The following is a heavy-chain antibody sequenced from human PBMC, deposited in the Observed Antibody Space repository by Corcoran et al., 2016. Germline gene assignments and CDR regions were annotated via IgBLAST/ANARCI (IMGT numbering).Heavy chain of an antibody. CDR1: GFTFSSYA. CDR3: AKAWGVLVPPKGYYYGMDV. Sequence: EVQLLESGGGLVQPGGSLRLSCAASGFTFSSYAMSWVRQAPGKGLEWVSAISGSGGSTYYADSVKGRFTISRDNSKNTLYLQMNSLRAEDTAVYYCAKAWGVLVPPKGYYYGMDVWGQGTTVTVSS. J-gene: IGHJ6*02. CDR2: ISGSGGST. D-gene: IGHD3-16*01. V-gene: IGHV3-23*01.